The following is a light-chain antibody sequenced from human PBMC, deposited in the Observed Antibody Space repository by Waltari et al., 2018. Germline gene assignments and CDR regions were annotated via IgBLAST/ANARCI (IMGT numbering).Light chain of an antibody. CDR2: RNN. Sequence: QSVLTQPPSASVTPGQRVPIPSSGTSSNTGSNSVYWYQQLPGTAPKLLIYRNNQRPSGVPDRFSGSKSGTSASLAISGLRSEDEADYYCAAWDDSLSGVVFGGGTKLTVL. CDR3: AAWDDSLSGVV. J-gene: IGLJ2*01. CDR1: SSNTGSNS. V-gene: IGLV1-47*01.